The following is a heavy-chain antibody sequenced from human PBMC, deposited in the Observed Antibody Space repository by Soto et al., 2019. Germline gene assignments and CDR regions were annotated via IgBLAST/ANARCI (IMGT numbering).Heavy chain of an antibody. D-gene: IGHD2-2*01. CDR2: ISGSGGGT. V-gene: IGHV3-23*01. CDR1: GFPFSSFT. J-gene: IGHJ4*02. CDR3: AKSLVPASLDMVFDY. Sequence: EGHLLESGGGLVQPGGSLRLSCAASGFPFSSFTMTWVRQAPGKGPEWVSGISGSGGGTYYIDSVKGRFTISRDNFENTLYLQMNSLGAEDTAIYYCAKSLVPASLDMVFDYWGQGTLVTVSS.